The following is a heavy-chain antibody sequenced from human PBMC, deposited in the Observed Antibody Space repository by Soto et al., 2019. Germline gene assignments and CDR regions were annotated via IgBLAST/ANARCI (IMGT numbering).Heavy chain of an antibody. CDR1: GGSISSSSYY. J-gene: IGHJ4*02. D-gene: IGHD3-22*01. V-gene: IGHV4-39*01. CDR2: IYYSGST. Sequence: SETLSLTCTVSGGSISSSSYYWGWIRQPPGKGLEWIGSIYYSGSTYYNPSLKSRVTISVDTSKNQFSLKLSSVTAADTAVYYCASYDSSGYPFDYWGQGTLVTVSS. CDR3: ASYDSSGYPFDY.